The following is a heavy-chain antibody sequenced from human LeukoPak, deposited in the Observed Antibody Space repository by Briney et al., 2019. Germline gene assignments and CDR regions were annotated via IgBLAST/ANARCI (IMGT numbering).Heavy chain of an antibody. D-gene: IGHD6-19*01. Sequence: GGSLRLSCAASGFTFSSYWMRWLRQVPGKAREGLTNINQDGSEKYYVDSVKGRFTISRDNAKNSLYLQMNSLRAEDTAVYYCARGPPAVAGTMWFDPWGQGTLVTVSS. CDR1: GFTFSSYW. CDR2: INQDGSEK. J-gene: IGHJ5*02. CDR3: ARGPPAVAGTMWFDP. V-gene: IGHV3-7*01.